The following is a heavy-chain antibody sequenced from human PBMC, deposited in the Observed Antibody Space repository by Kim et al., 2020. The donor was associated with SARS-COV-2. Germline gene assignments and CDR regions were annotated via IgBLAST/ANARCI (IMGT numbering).Heavy chain of an antibody. Sequence: VKGRFTIPRDNSQNTLYLQMNSLRAEDTAVYYCAKTGSHWGLENYDAFDIWGQGTMVTVSS. CDR3: AKTGSHWGLENYDAFDI. J-gene: IGHJ3*02. V-gene: IGHV3-23*01. D-gene: IGHD1-26*01.